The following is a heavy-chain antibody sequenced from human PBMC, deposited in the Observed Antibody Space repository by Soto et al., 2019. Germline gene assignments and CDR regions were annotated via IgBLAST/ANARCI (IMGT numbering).Heavy chain of an antibody. CDR3: ARSYFDASGYRYGMDV. Sequence: EVQLVESGGGLVKPGGSLRLSCAASGFTLGNFSMNWVRQAPGKGLEWVSFISTTSTYIYYADSVRGRFTISRDNTKNSLYLQMNSLRAEDTAVYYCARSYFDASGYRYGMDVWGLGTTVAVS. V-gene: IGHV3-21*01. CDR2: ISTTSTYI. CDR1: GFTLGNFS. J-gene: IGHJ6*02. D-gene: IGHD3-22*01.